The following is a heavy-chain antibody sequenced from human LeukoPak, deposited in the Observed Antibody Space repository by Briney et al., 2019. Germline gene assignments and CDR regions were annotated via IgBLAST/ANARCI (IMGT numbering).Heavy chain of an antibody. J-gene: IGHJ4*02. CDR1: GFTFSSSW. D-gene: IGHD3-10*01. CDR3: SLIDY. Sequence: GGSLRLSCAASGFTFSSSWMHWVCQAPEKGLEWVADIKCDGSEKYYVDSVKGRLTISRDNAKNSLYLQVNSLRAEDIRSGSYSLIDYGGQGTLVTVSS. V-gene: IGHV3-52*01. CDR2: IKCDGSEK.